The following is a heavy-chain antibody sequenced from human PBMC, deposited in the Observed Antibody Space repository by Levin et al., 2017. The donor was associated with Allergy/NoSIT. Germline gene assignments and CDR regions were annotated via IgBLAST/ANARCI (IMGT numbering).Heavy chain of an antibody. CDR3: ARGTDYYGSGENWFDP. D-gene: IGHD3-10*01. CDR2: INPNSGGT. CDR1: GYTFTGYY. Sequence: GESLKISCKASGYTFTGYYMHWVRQAPGQGLEWMGWINPNSGGTNYAQKFQGRVTMTRDTSISTAYMELSRLRSDDTAVYYCARGTDYYGSGENWFDPWGQGTLVTVSS. V-gene: IGHV1-2*02. J-gene: IGHJ5*02.